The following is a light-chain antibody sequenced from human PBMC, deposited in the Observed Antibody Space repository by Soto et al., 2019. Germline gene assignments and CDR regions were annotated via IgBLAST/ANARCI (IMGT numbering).Light chain of an antibody. V-gene: IGLV7-46*01. CDR3: LLSHRGAGEV. CDR2: DTS. CDR1: TGAVTSGHY. Sequence: QAVVTQEPSLTVSPGGTVTLTCGSSTGAVTSGHYPYWFQQKPGQAPRTLIYDTSNKHSWTPARFSGPLLGGKATLTLSGAEPEDEADYSCLLSHRGAGEVFGGGTKLTVL. J-gene: IGLJ2*01.